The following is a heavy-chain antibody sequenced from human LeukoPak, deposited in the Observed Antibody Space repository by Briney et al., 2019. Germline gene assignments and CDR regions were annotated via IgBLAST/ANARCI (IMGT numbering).Heavy chain of an antibody. CDR2: IKKYGNEI. J-gene: IGHJ4*02. D-gene: IGHD3-22*01. Sequence: GGSLRLSCAASGFTFSPDWMSWVRQAPGKGLEWVAMIKKYGNEIYYVDSVKGRFTISRDNAKNSLYLQMNSLRAEDTAVYYCARVAVTVTPIVVVIYLVDYWGQGTLVTVSS. V-gene: IGHV3-7*01. CDR3: ARVAVTVTPIVVVIYLVDY. CDR1: GFTFSPDW.